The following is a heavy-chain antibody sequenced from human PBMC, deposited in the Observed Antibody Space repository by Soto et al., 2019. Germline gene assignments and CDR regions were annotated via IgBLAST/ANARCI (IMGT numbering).Heavy chain of an antibody. D-gene: IGHD1-1*01. Sequence: QVQLVESGGGVVQPGRSLRLSCAASGFTFSSYGMHWVRQAPGKGLEWVAVIWYDGSNKYYADSVKGRFTISRDNSKNTLYLQMNSLRAEDTAVYYCARDPSGTYYYYYMDVWGKGTTVTVSS. V-gene: IGHV3-33*01. CDR2: IWYDGSNK. CDR1: GFTFSSYG. CDR3: ARDPSGTYYYYYMDV. J-gene: IGHJ6*03.